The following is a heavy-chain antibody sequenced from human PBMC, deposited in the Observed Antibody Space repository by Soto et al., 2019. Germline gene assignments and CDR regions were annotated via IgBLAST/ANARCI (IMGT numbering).Heavy chain of an antibody. J-gene: IGHJ4*02. CDR3: ERYLTMDRGVTFPYFDY. Sequence: QVQLVESGGGVVQPGRSLRLSCAASGFTFSSYAMHWVRQAPGKGLEWVAVISYDGSNKYYADSVKGRFTISRDNSKNSLYLHMNSLRAEETAVYYCERYLTMDRGVTFPYFDYWGQGTLVTVSS. CDR1: GFTFSSYA. V-gene: IGHV3-30-3*01. CDR2: ISYDGSNK. D-gene: IGHD3-10*01.